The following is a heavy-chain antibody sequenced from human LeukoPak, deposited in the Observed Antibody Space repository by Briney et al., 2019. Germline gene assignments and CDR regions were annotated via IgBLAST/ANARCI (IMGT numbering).Heavy chain of an antibody. CDR1: GGSISSGGYS. D-gene: IGHD1-26*01. CDR3: ARDNFLGGSYNWFDP. J-gene: IGHJ5*02. Sequence: SQTLSLTCAVSGGSISSGGYSWSWIRQPPGKGLEWIGYIYHSGSTYYNPSLKSRVTISVDRSKNQFSLKLSSVTAADTAVYYCARDNFLGGSYNWFDPCGQGTLVTVSS. CDR2: IYHSGST. V-gene: IGHV4-30-2*01.